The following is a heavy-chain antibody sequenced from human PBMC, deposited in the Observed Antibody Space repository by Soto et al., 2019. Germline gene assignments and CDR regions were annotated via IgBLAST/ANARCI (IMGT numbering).Heavy chain of an antibody. CDR3: AKDLNPHTYYGMDV. CDR2: ISWNSGSI. CDR1: GFTFDDYA. Sequence: GGSLRLSCAASGFTFDDYAMHWVRQAPGKGLEWVSGISWNSGSIGYADSVKGRFTISRDNAKNSLYLQMNSLRAEDTALYYCAKDLNPHTYYGMDVWGQGTTVTVSS. J-gene: IGHJ6*02. V-gene: IGHV3-9*01.